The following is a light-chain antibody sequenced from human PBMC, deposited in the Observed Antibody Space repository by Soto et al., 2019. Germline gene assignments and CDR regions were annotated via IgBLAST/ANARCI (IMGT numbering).Light chain of an antibody. CDR2: EVS. CDR1: SSDVGGYNY. J-gene: IGLJ1*01. Sequence: QSVLTQPASVSGPPGQSITISCTGTSSDVGGYNYVSWYQQHPGKAPKLMIYEVSNRPSGVSNRFSGSKSGNTVSLTISGLQAEDEADYYCSSYTSSSTPYVFGTGTKVTVL. CDR3: SSYTSSSTPYV. V-gene: IGLV2-14*01.